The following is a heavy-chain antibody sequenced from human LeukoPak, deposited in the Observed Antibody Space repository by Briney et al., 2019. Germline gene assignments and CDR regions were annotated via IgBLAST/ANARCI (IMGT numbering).Heavy chain of an antibody. CDR2: IYYSGST. J-gene: IGHJ5*02. Sequence: SETLSLTCIVSGGSISSYYWSWIRQPPGKGLEWIGYIYYSGSTNYNPSLKSRVTISVDTSKNQFSLKLSSVTAADTAVYYCAREYMYSSGWYWFDPWGQGTLVTVSS. V-gene: IGHV4-59*01. CDR1: GGSISSYY. D-gene: IGHD6-19*01. CDR3: AREYMYSSGWYWFDP.